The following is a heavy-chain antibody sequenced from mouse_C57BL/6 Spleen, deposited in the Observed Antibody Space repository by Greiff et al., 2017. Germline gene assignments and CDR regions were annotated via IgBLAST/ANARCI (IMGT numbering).Heavy chain of an antibody. V-gene: IGHV1-55*01. J-gene: IGHJ1*03. CDR2: IYPGSGST. CDR3: AREGIYDGYFDV. D-gene: IGHD2-3*01. Sequence: QVQLQQPGAELVKPGASVKMSCKASGYTFTSYWITWVKQRPGQGLEWIGDIYPGSGSTNYNEKFKSKATLTVDTSSSTAYMQLSSLTSEDSAVDYCAREGIYDGYFDVWGTGTTVTVSS. CDR1: GYTFTSYW.